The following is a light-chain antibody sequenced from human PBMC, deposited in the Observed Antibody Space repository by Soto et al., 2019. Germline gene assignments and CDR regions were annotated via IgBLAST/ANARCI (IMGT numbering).Light chain of an antibody. V-gene: IGKV1-27*01. CDR3: QNYNGAPWT. J-gene: IGKJ1*01. CDR2: AAS. Sequence: DIQMTRSPSSLSASVGDRVTITCRASQGISTYLVWYQQKPGTVPKLLIFAASTLQSGVPSRFSGSGSGTDFTLTISSLQTEDVATYYCQNYNGAPWTFGQGTKVEIK. CDR1: QGISTY.